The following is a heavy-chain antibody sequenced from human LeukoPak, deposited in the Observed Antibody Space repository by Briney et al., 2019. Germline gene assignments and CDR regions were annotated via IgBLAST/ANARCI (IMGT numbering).Heavy chain of an antibody. D-gene: IGHD6-19*01. Sequence: SETLSLTCSVSGGSISGYYWSWVRQPPGKRLEWIGYIYYSGSTNYNPSLKSRVTMSVGTSKNQFSLKLTSVTAADTAVYFCARISSGWLDYWGQGTLVTVSS. CDR1: GGSISGYY. J-gene: IGHJ4*02. CDR2: IYYSGST. V-gene: IGHV4-59*01. CDR3: ARISSGWLDY.